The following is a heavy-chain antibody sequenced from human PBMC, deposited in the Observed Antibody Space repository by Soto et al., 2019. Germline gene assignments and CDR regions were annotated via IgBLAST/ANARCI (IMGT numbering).Heavy chain of an antibody. CDR2: FIPIFGAA. CDR1: GGTFSSYA. Sequence: QVQLVQSGAEVKKPGSSVKVSCKASGGTFSSYAISWVRQAPGQGLEWMGGFIPIFGAANYAQKFQGRVTITADESPSTAYMELSSLRSEDTAVYYCARHVPAAGYYYGMDVWGQGTTVTVSS. CDR3: ARHVPAAGYYYGMDV. V-gene: IGHV1-69*12. J-gene: IGHJ6*02. D-gene: IGHD2-2*01.